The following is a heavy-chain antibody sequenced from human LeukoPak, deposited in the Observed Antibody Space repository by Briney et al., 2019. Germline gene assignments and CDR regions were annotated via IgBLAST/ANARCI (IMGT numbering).Heavy chain of an antibody. CDR1: GYSISSGYY. CDR2: IYHSGST. CDR3: ARAGNYYDSSGYYY. J-gene: IGHJ4*02. Sequence: KPSETLSLTCTVSGYSISSGYYWGWIRQPPGKGLEWIGSIYHSGSTYYNPSLKSRVTISVDTSKNQFSLKLSSVTAADTAVYYCARAGNYYDSSGYYYWGQGTLVTVSS. V-gene: IGHV4-38-2*02. D-gene: IGHD3-22*01.